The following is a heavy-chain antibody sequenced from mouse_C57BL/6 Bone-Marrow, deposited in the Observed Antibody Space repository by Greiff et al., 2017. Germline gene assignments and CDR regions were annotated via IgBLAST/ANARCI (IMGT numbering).Heavy chain of an antibody. CDR3: ARCDVEGYFDV. CDR2: IDPSDSET. D-gene: IGHD2-3*01. J-gene: IGHJ1*03. CDR1: GYTFTSYW. V-gene: IGHV1-52*01. Sequence: QVQLQQPGAELVRPGSSVKLSCKASGYTFTSYWMHWVKQRPIQGLEWIGNIDPSDSETHYNQKFKDKATLTVDKSSSTAYMQLSSLTSEDSAVYYCARCDVEGYFDVWGTGTTVTVSS.